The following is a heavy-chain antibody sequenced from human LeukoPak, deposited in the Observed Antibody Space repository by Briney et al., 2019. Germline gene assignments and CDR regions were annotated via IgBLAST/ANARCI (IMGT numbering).Heavy chain of an antibody. CDR3: ARGFGELLYAYYYYMDV. J-gene: IGHJ6*03. D-gene: IGHD3-10*01. V-gene: IGHV1-46*01. CDR2: INPSGGST. CDR1: GYTFTSYY. Sequence: ASVKVSCKASGYTFTSYYMHWVRQAPGQGLEWMGIINPSGGSTSYAQKFQGRVTMTRDTSTSTVYMELSSLRSEDTAVYYCARGFGELLYAYYYYMDVWGKGTTVTISS.